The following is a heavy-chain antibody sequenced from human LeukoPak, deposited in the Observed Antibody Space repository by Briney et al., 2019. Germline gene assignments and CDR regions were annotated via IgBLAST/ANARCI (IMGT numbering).Heavy chain of an antibody. CDR3: AKPPGGTASLYYYMDV. D-gene: IGHD6-13*01. CDR2: ISGSGGST. J-gene: IGHJ6*03. CDR1: GFTFRTSG. V-gene: IGHV3-23*01. Sequence: GGSLRLSCAASGFTFRTSGMSWVRQAPGKGLEWVSAISGSGGSTYYADSVKGRFTISRDNSKNTLYLQMNSLRAEDTAVYYCAKPPGGTASLYYYMDVWGKGTTVTVSS.